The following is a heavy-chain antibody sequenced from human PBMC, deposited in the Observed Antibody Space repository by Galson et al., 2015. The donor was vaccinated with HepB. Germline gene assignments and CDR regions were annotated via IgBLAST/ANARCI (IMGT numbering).Heavy chain of an antibody. J-gene: IGHJ4*02. CDR3: ARSTSSWFFDY. CDR2: IYSSGTS. D-gene: IGHD6-13*01. Sequence: TLSLTCTVSGASIRGGDFFWSWIRQPPGKGLEWLGYIYSSGTSYYKPSLKSRVTMSVDTSKNQFSLKLSSLTAADTAIYYCARSTSSWFFDYWGQGTLVTVSS. V-gene: IGHV4-30-4*01. CDR1: GASIRGGDFF.